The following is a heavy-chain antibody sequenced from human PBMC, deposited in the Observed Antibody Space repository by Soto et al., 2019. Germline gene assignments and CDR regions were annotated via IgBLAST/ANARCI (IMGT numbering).Heavy chain of an antibody. CDR1: GFSFSSYG. CDR3: XXXXXXXLXGDAFDI. J-gene: IGHJ3*02. Sequence: QVQLVESGGGVVQPGRSLRLSCAAAGFSFSSYGMHWVRQAPGKGLEWVGVITYDGSNKFYADSIKGRFTISRENFKKMLYLQMNSLTTEDTAVYYCXXXXXXXLXGDAFDIWGQGTMVTVSS. CDR2: ITYDGSNK. V-gene: IGHV3-30*03.